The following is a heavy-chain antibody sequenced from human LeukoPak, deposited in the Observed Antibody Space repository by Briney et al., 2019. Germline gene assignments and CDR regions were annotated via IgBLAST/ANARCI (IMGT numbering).Heavy chain of an antibody. CDR1: GFTFSSYW. CDR2: IKQDGREK. V-gene: IGHV3-7*01. CDR3: ARGASGIQLWFFDP. J-gene: IGHJ5*02. D-gene: IGHD5-18*01. Sequence: PGGSLRLSCAASGFTFSSYWLSWVRQAPGKGVEWVANIKQDGREKYYVDSVKGRFTISRDNAKNSLYLQMNSLRAEDTAVYYCARGASGIQLWFFDPWGQGTLVTVSS.